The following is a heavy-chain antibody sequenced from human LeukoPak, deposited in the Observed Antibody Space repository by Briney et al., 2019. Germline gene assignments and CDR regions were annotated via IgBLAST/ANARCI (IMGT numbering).Heavy chain of an antibody. CDR3: ARGGGGLQLWSTYYFDY. CDR1: GGSISSYY. CDR2: IYYSGST. V-gene: IGHV4-59*01. Sequence: SETLSLTCTVSGGSISSYYWSWIRQPPGKGLEWIGYIYYSGSTNYNPSLKSRVTISVDTSKNQFSLKLSSVTAADTAVYYCARGGGGLQLWSTYYFDYWGQGTLVTVSS. J-gene: IGHJ4*02. D-gene: IGHD5-18*01.